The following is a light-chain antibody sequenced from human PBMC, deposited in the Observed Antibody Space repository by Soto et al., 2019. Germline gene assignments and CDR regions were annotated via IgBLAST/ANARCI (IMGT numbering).Light chain of an antibody. CDR1: SGDVGTYNL. Sequence: QSALTQPASVSGSPGQSITISCTGTSGDVGTYNLVSWYQKHPGKAPKLVIYEVNKRPSGDSNRFSGSKSANTASLTISGLQAEDEADYFCCSYTGVTDTLPYAFGTGTKLTVL. CDR2: EVN. V-gene: IGLV2-23*02. CDR3: CSYTGVTDTLPYA. J-gene: IGLJ1*01.